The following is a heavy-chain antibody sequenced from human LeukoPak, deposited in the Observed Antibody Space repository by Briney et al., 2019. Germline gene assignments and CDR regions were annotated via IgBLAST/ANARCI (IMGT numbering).Heavy chain of an antibody. CDR1: GFTFSSYS. Sequence: GGSLRLSCAASGFTFSSYSMNWVRQAPGKGLEWVSSISSSSSYIYYADSVKGRFTISRDNAKNSLYLQMNSLRAEDTAVYYCARDRGSSSFSYYMDVWGKGTTVTVSS. J-gene: IGHJ6*03. CDR2: ISSSSSYI. CDR3: ARDRGSSSFSYYMDV. V-gene: IGHV3-21*01. D-gene: IGHD6-6*01.